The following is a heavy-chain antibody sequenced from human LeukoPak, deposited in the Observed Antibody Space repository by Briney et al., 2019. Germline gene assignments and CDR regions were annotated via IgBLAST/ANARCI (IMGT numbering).Heavy chain of an antibody. J-gene: IGHJ6*03. CDR2: INHSGGT. Sequence: SETLSLTCAVYGGSFSGYYWSWIRQPPGRGLEWIGEINHSGGTNYKPSLKSRVTISVDTSKNQFSLKLSSVTAADTAVYYCARRRGYQLLNDHHYYMDVWGKGTTVTVFS. CDR1: GGSFSGYY. V-gene: IGHV4-34*01. D-gene: IGHD2-2*01. CDR3: ARRRGYQLLNDHHYYMDV.